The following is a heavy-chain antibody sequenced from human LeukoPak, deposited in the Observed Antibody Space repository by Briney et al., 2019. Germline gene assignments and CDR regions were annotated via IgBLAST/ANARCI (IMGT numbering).Heavy chain of an antibody. V-gene: IGHV3-74*01. CDR3: AKETDYNYIYYFDY. CDR1: GFTFSSYV. D-gene: IGHD5-24*01. CDR2: LSSDESFT. J-gene: IGHJ4*02. Sequence: GESLRLSCAASGFTFSSYVMHWVRQAPGKGLVWVARLSSDESFTSYADSVKGRFTISRDNAKNTLYLQMNSLRAEDTAVYSCAKETDYNYIYYFDYWGQGTLVTVSS.